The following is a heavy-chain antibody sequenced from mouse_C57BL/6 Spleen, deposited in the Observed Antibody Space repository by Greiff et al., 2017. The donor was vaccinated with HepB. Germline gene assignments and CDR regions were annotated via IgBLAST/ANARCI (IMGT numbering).Heavy chain of an antibody. V-gene: IGHV1-15*01. CDR3: TRLPLYYAMDY. Sequence: QVHVKQSGAELVRPGASVTLSCKASGYTFTDYEMHWVKQTPVHGLEWIGAIDPETGGTAYNQKFKGKAILTADKSSSTAYMELRSLTSEDSAVYYCTRLPLYYAMDYWGQGTSVTVSS. CDR1: GYTFTDYE. CDR2: IDPETGGT. J-gene: IGHJ4*01.